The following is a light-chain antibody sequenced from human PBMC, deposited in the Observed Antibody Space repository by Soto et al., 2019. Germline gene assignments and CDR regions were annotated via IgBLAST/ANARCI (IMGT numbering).Light chain of an antibody. V-gene: IGKV3-15*01. Sequence: EIVMTQSPATLSVSPGERATLSCRASQSVSSNLAWYQQKPGQAPRLLIYGASTRATGIPARFSGSGSGTKFTLTISSLQSEDFAVYYCQQYRTFGQGTKV. CDR3: QQYRT. CDR2: GAS. CDR1: QSVSSN. J-gene: IGKJ1*01.